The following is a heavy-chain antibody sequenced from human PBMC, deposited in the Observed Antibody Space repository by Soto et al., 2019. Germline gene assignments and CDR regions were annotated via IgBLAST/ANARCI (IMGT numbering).Heavy chain of an antibody. J-gene: IGHJ4*02. D-gene: IGHD6-6*01. CDR1: GYTFSNYD. Sequence: QVQLVQSGAEVKKPGASVKVSCKASGYTFSNYDIHWVRQATGQGLELMGWMNPNRGKRGYVQKFQGRVTLTKNASISTAYMELSSLRCDDTAVYYCARGLGSSWTDYWGQGTLVTVSS. V-gene: IGHV1-8*01. CDR3: ARGLGSSWTDY. CDR2: MNPNRGKR.